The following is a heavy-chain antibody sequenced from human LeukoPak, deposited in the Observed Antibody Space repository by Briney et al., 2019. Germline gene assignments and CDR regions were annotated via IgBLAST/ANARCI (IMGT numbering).Heavy chain of an antibody. CDR3: ARPKRITIFGVVIAYYFDY. J-gene: IGHJ4*02. CDR1: GYRFTGYY. D-gene: IGHD3-3*01. Sequence: GASVKVSCKTSGYRFTGYYLHWVRQAPGQGLEWMGWINPNSGGTNYAQKFQGRVTMTRDTSISTVYMELSSLRSEDTAVYYCARPKRITIFGVVIAYYFDYWGQGTLVTVSS. CDR2: INPNSGGT. V-gene: IGHV1-2*02.